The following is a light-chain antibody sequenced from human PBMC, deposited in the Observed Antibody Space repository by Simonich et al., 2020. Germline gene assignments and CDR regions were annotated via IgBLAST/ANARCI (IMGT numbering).Light chain of an antibody. CDR3: QQYYSTPWT. CDR2: WAS. J-gene: IGKJ1*01. V-gene: IGKV4-1*01. Sequence: DIVMTQSPDSLAVSLGERATINCKSSQIVFYSSNNKNYSAWYQQKQGQPPKLLIYWASTRESGVPDRFSGSGSGTDFTLTISSLQAEDVAVYYCQQYYSTPWTFGQGTKVEIK. CDR1: QIVFYSSNNKNY.